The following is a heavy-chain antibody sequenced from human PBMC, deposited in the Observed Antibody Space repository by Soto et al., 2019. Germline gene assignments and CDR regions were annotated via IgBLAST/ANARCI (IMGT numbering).Heavy chain of an antibody. CDR3: ARRDDSRGLIDY. CDR2: MYHSGST. CDR1: GASISSSNW. V-gene: IGHV4-4*02. Sequence: QVQLQESGPGLVKPSGTLSLTCAVSGASISSSNWWSWVRQPPGKGLEWIGEMYHSGSTNYNPSLQSRVTVLVDTSKSQFSLKLDSVTAADTAVYYCARRDDSRGLIDYWGQGILVTVSS. J-gene: IGHJ4*02. D-gene: IGHD3-22*01.